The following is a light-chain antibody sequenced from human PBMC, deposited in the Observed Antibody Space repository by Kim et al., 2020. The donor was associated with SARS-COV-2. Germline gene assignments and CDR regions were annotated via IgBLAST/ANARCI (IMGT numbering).Light chain of an antibody. Sequence: EIVLTQSPGSLSLSPGDKATLSCRPSQSIYSTYLAWYQQSPGQAPRLLIYGASSRAAGIPDRFSGSGSGTDFTLSISRLEPEDFAVYFCQQYHTAPWTFGQGTKVDIK. CDR3: QQYHTAPWT. J-gene: IGKJ1*01. CDR2: GAS. V-gene: IGKV3-20*01. CDR1: QSIYSTY.